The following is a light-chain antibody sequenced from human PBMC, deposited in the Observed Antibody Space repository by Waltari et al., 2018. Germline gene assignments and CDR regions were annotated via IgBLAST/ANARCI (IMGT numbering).Light chain of an antibody. CDR3: QQYGSSPWT. J-gene: IGKJ1*01. CDR2: GAS. V-gene: IGKV3-20*01. Sequence: EIVLTQSPGTLSLSPGERATLSCRASQSVSSGFLAWYQQKPGQAPRLLIYGASSRATGIPDSFSGSGSGTDFTLTISRLEPEDFAVYYCQQYGSSPWTFGQGTKVEIK. CDR1: QSVSSGF.